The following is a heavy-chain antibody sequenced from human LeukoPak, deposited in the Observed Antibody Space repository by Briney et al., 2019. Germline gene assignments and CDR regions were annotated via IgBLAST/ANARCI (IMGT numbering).Heavy chain of an antibody. CDR3: ARDSEDSSGYYYVRYYYYYMDV. CDR2: ISSSSSYI. J-gene: IGHJ6*03. Sequence: GGSLRLSCAASGFTFSSYSMNWVRQAPGKGLEWVSSISSSSSYIYYADSVKGRFTISRDNAKNSLYLQMNSLRAEDTAVYYCARDSEDSSGYYYVRYYYYYMDVWGKGTTVTISS. V-gene: IGHV3-21*01. D-gene: IGHD3-22*01. CDR1: GFTFSSYS.